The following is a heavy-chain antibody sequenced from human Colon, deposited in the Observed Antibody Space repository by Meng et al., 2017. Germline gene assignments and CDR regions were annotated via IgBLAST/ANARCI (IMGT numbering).Heavy chain of an antibody. CDR2: ISGSCSSV. J-gene: IGHJ4*02. V-gene: IGHV3-11*01. Sequence: LVESGGALVKTGASLGLSFADSGFSFSGYYMTWIRQAPGKGLEWLSYISGSCSSVYYAISVKGRITISRDNAKNSLYLQMNSLRAEDTAVYYCARGRYRSTHWGQGTLVTVSS. D-gene: IGHD2-2*02. CDR3: ARGRYRSTH. CDR1: GFSFSGYY.